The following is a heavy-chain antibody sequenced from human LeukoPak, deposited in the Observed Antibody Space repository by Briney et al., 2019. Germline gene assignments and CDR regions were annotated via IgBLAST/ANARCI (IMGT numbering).Heavy chain of an antibody. CDR3: AREHSYYDSSGYYYGSGYFDY. V-gene: IGHV4-4*02. Sequence: PSETLSLTCAVSGGSISSSNWWSWVRQPPGKGLEWIGEIYHSGSTNYNPSLKSRVTISVDTSKNQFSLKLSSVTAADTAVYSCAREHSYYDSSGYYYGSGYFDYWGQGTLVTVSS. D-gene: IGHD3-22*01. CDR1: GGSISSSNW. J-gene: IGHJ4*02. CDR2: IYHSGST.